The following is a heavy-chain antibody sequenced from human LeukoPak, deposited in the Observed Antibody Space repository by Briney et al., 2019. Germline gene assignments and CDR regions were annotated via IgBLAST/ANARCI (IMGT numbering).Heavy chain of an antibody. CDR3: AKTSASGTYFGDDYFDY. J-gene: IGHJ4*02. CDR2: ISYDGSNK. Sequence: PGRSLRLSCAASGFTFSSYAMHWVRQAPGKGLEWVAVISYDGSNKYYADSVKGRFTISRDNSKNTLYLQMNSLRAEDTAVYYCAKTSASGTYFGDDYFDYWGQGTLVTVSS. CDR1: GFTFSSYA. V-gene: IGHV3-30*18. D-gene: IGHD1-26*01.